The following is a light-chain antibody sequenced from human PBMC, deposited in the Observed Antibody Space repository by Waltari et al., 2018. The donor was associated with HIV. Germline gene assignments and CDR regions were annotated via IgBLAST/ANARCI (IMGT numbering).Light chain of an antibody. CDR1: QSVATY. Sequence: EIVLTQSPGTLSLSPGERATLSCRASQSVATYLAWYQQKPGQAPRLLIYDSSNGAAVSPARFGGSVSGTDFTLTISSLEPEDFAVYYCHQRSTWPPTFGQGTK. CDR2: DSS. CDR3: HQRSTWPPT. J-gene: IGKJ2*01. V-gene: IGKV3-11*01.